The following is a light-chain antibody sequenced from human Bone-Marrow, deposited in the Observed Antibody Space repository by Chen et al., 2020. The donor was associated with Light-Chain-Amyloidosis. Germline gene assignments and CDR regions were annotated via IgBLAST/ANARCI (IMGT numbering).Light chain of an antibody. CDR1: SSDVGGDNH. V-gene: IGLV2-14*01. J-gene: IGLJ1*01. Sequence: QSALTQPASVSGSPGQSITIPCTGTSSDVGGDNHVSWYQQHPDKAPKLMIYEVTKRPSWVPDRFSGSKSDNTASLTISGLQTEDEADYFCSSYTITNTLVFGSGTRVTVL. CDR3: SSYTITNTLV. CDR2: EVT.